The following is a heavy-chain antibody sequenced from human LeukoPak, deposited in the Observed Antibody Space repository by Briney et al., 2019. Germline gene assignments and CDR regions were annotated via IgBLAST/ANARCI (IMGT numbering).Heavy chain of an antibody. Sequence: GGSLRLSCAASGFTVSSNYMSWVRQAPGKGLEWVSLIDSGGSTYYADSVKGRFTISRDNAKNSLYLQMNSLRAEDTAVYSCARGQRRHIDMAPSFDYWGQGTLVTVSS. D-gene: IGHD5-24*01. CDR1: GFTVSSNY. V-gene: IGHV3-66*01. CDR3: ARGQRRHIDMAPSFDY. J-gene: IGHJ4*02. CDR2: IDSGGST.